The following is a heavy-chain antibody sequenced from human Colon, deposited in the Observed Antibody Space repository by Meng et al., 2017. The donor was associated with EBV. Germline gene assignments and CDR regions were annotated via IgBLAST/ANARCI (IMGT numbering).Heavy chain of an antibody. CDR3: ARDRGGLGAFDY. CDR1: GGAITSGDYY. Sequence: QGELQVAGGGLGKSSPTLLLTCNVVGGAITSGDYYWSWIRQPPGKGLEWIGYIYYSGSNYYNPSLKSRVTISVDTSKNQFSLKLSSVTAADTAVYYCARDRGGLGAFDYWGQGTLVTVSS. CDR2: IYYSGSN. J-gene: IGHJ4*02. D-gene: IGHD5-12*01. V-gene: IGHV4-30-4*01.